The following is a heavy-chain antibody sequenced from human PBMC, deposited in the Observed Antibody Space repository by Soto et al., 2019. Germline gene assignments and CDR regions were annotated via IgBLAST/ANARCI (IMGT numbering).Heavy chain of an antibody. J-gene: IGHJ4*02. CDR2: IYYSGST. Sequence: QVQLQESGPGLVKPSQTLSLTCTVSGGSFSSGGYYWSWIRQHPGKGLEWIGYIYYSGSTYYNPSLKSRVTISVDTSKNQFSLKLSSVTAADTAVYYCAAGSHRYAPVDYWGQGTLVTVSS. D-gene: IGHD3-10*01. CDR3: AAGSHRYAPVDY. V-gene: IGHV4-31*03. CDR1: GGSFSSGGYY.